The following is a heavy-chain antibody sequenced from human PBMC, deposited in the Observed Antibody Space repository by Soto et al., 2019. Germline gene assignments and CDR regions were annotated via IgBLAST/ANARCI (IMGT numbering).Heavy chain of an antibody. CDR2: IVPIVDTS. D-gene: IGHD5-12*01. V-gene: IGHV1-69*13. J-gene: IGHJ5*02. CDR3: VSDVAIPGYTDT. Sequence: GASVKVSCKTSGGTFSSYAISWVRQAPGQGLEWMGGIVPIVDTSTYAQKFQGRVTITADESTSTAYMELSSLRSDDTAIYYCVSDVAIPGYTDTLGQGTLLTVSS. CDR1: GGTFSSYA.